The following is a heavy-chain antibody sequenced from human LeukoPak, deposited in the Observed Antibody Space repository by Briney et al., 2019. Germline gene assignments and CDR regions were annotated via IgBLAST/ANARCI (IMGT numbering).Heavy chain of an antibody. Sequence: GRSRRLSCAAAGLTLSSYAMHWVRPAPGKGLEWVAVIPSDGSNKYYADSVKGRFTISRDNSKNTLYLQMNSLRAEDTAVYYCARDQAGVDIGATMGYWGQGTLVTVSS. J-gene: IGHJ4*02. CDR1: GLTLSSYA. D-gene: IGHD5-12*01. CDR2: IPSDGSNK. V-gene: IGHV3-30*04. CDR3: ARDQAGVDIGATMGY.